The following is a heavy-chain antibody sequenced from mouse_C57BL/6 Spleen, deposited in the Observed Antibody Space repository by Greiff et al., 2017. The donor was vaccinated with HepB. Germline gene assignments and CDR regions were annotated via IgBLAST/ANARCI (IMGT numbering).Heavy chain of an antibody. CDR3: ARGGKTGSSWFAY. D-gene: IGHD4-1*01. CDR2: IYPGDGDT. V-gene: IGHV1-82*01. Sequence: VQLQESGPELVKPGASVKISCKASGYAFSSSWMNWVKQRPGKGLEWIGRIYPGDGDTNYNGKFKGKATLTAAKSSSTAYMQLSSLTSEDSAVYFCARGGKTGSSWFAYWGQGTLVTVSA. J-gene: IGHJ3*01. CDR1: GYAFSSSW.